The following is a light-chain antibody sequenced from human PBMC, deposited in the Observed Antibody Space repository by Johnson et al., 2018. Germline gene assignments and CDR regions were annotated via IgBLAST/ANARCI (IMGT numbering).Light chain of an antibody. CDR1: SSNIGNNY. CDR2: ENN. CDR3: GTWDSSLSAGNV. J-gene: IGLJ1*01. V-gene: IGLV1-51*02. Sequence: QSVLTQPPSVSAAPGQKVTISCSGSSSNIGNNYVSWYQQLPGTAPKLLIYENNKRPSGIPDRLSGSKSGTSATLGITGPQPGDEADYYGGTWDSSLSAGNVFGTGTKVTVL.